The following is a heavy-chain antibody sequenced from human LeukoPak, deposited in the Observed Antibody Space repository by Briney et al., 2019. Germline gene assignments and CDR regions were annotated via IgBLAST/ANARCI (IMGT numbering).Heavy chain of an antibody. CDR1: GISFSDYY. Sequence: GGSLRLSCAASGISFSDYYMSWIRQAPGKGLEWVSYISSSGSSIYYADSVKGRFTISRDNAKNSLYLQMNSLRAEDTAVYYCARAGQQLVPYYFDYWGQGTLVTVSS. CDR2: ISSSGSSI. J-gene: IGHJ4*02. V-gene: IGHV3-11*04. CDR3: ARAGQQLVPYYFDY. D-gene: IGHD6-13*01.